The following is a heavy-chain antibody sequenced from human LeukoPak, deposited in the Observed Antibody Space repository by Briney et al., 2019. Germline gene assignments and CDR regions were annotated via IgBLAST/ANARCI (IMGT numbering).Heavy chain of an antibody. CDR2: IHPRSGDT. D-gene: IGHD3-10*01. Sequence: ASVKVSCKASGYSFTAFYVHWVRQAPGQGLEWMGWIHPRSGDTRYAQKFQGRVTMARDTSISTVYMDLSSLGSDDTAVYYCARDGEYGTGSYYRGSFDYWGQGILVTVSS. CDR1: GYSFTAFY. V-gene: IGHV1-2*02. CDR3: ARDGEYGTGSYYRGSFDY. J-gene: IGHJ4*02.